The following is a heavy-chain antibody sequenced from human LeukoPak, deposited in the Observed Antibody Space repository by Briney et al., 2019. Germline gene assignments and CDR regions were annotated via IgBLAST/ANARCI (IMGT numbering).Heavy chain of an antibody. CDR1: GFTFDDYA. V-gene: IGHV3-21*01. CDR2: ISSSSSYI. J-gene: IGHJ6*03. D-gene: IGHD5-12*01. Sequence: PGRSLRLSCAASGFTFDDYAMHWVRQAPGKGLEWVSSISSSSSYIYYADSVKGRFTISRDNAKNSLYLQMNSLRAEDTAVYYCARDRLPEDYYYYMDVWGKGTTVTVSS. CDR3: ARDRLPEDYYYYMDV.